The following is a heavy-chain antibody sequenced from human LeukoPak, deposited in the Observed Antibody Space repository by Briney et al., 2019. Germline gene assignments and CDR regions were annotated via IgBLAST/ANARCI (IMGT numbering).Heavy chain of an antibody. CDR2: NYNSVST. D-gene: IGHD3-10*01. CDR3: ARGGAAASGTWKYYFDS. CDR1: SGPISVYY. V-gene: IGHV4-59*07. J-gene: IGHJ4*02. Sequence: SDTLSLTCTVSSGPISVYYWSWLRQSPGKGLEWIAYNYNSVSTNYKPSLKRGGTTSIDTYKNQISPKVRPVTAADTAVYYCARGGAAASGTWKYYFDSWGQGTLVTVSS.